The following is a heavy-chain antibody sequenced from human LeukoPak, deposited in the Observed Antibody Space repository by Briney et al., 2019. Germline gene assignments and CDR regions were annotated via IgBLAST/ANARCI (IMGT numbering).Heavy chain of an antibody. CDR1: GGSISSSSYY. J-gene: IGHJ6*03. Sequence: PSETLSLTCTVSGGSISSSSYYWGWIRQPPGKGLEWIGSIYYSGSTYYNPSLKSRVTISVDTSKNQFSLKLSSVTAADTAVYYCARAGLSGFTMVREDLAYYYYYMDVWGKGTTVTISS. CDR2: IYYSGST. CDR3: ARAGLSGFTMVREDLAYYYYYMDV. D-gene: IGHD3-10*01. V-gene: IGHV4-39*07.